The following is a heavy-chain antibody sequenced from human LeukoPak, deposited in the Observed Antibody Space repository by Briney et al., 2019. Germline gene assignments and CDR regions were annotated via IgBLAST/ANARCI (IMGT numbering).Heavy chain of an antibody. V-gene: IGHV4-39*01. CDR1: GGSISSSSYY. CDR3: ARRGGCSSTSCYDLPYDFWSAGAGYFDY. CDR2: IYYSRST. D-gene: IGHD2-2*01. J-gene: IGHJ4*02. Sequence: SETLSLTCTVSGGSISSSSYYWGWIRQPPGKVLVWIGYIYYSRSTYYNPSLKSRVTISVDTSKNQFSLELSSVTAADTAVYYCARRGGCSSTSCYDLPYDFWSAGAGYFDYWGQGTLVTVSS.